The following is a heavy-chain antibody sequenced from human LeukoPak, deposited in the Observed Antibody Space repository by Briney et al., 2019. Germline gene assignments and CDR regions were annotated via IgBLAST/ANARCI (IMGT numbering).Heavy chain of an antibody. CDR2: IYYSGST. Sequence: SETLSLTCTVSGGSISSYYWSWIRQPPGKGLEWIGYIYYSGSTNYNPSLKSRVTISVDTSKNQFSLKLSPVTAADTAVYYCARGDVLLWFGEFNAFDYWGQGTLVTVSS. D-gene: IGHD3-10*01. V-gene: IGHV4-59*01. CDR1: GGSISSYY. J-gene: IGHJ4*02. CDR3: ARGDVLLWFGEFNAFDY.